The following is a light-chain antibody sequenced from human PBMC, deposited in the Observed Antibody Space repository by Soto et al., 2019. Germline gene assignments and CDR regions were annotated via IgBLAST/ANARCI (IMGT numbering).Light chain of an antibody. J-gene: IGKJ3*01. CDR1: QSVTNSY. Sequence: EIVLTQSPGTLSLSPGERVTLSCRASQSVTNSYVAWYQQKPGQAPRPRIYVASSRATGIPDRFSGSGSGTDFTLTISRLEPEDFAVYYCQQYGSSPPFGPGTKVDI. CDR2: VAS. CDR3: QQYGSSPP. V-gene: IGKV3-20*01.